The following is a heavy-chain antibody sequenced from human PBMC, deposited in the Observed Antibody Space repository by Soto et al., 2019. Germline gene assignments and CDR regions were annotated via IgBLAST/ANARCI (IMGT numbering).Heavy chain of an antibody. D-gene: IGHD1-26*01. CDR1: GFSLRDYG. Sequence: RLSCAASGFSLRDYGMHWVRQAPSKGLEYVAAVSDDGSEQYYADSVRGRFTISRDNSKNTVYLQLDSLTTGDTAVYYCARDPTGGYFHYDYWGQGALVTVSS. V-gene: IGHV3-30*17. CDR3: ARDPTGGYFHYDY. J-gene: IGHJ4*02. CDR2: VSDDGSEQ.